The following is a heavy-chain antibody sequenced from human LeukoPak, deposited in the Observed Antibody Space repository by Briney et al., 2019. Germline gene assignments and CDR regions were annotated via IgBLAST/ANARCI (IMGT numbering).Heavy chain of an antibody. Sequence: AGGSLRLSCAASGFTFSSYAMSWVRQAPGKGLEWVSAISGNGGSTYYADSVKGRFTISRDNSKNTLYLQMNSLRAEDTAVYYCAKRLGYSSESFDYWGQGTLVTVSS. D-gene: IGHD6-25*01. CDR2: ISGNGGST. V-gene: IGHV3-23*01. J-gene: IGHJ4*02. CDR3: AKRLGYSSESFDY. CDR1: GFTFSSYA.